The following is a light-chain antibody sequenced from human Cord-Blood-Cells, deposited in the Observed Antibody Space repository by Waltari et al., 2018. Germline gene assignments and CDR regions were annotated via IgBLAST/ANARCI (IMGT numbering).Light chain of an antibody. Sequence: DIQMTQSPSTLSASVGDRVTITCRASQSISSWLAWYQQKPGKAPKLLIYKASSLESGVPSRFSGSGSGTEFTLTISSLQPDDFSTYYCQQYNSYALTFGGGTKVEIK. CDR2: KAS. CDR1: QSISSW. J-gene: IGKJ4*01. V-gene: IGKV1-5*03. CDR3: QQYNSYALT.